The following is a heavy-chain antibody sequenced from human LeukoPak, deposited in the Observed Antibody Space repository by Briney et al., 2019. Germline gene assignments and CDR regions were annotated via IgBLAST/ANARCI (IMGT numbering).Heavy chain of an antibody. D-gene: IGHD2-21*02. CDR1: GHTFTSYG. J-gene: IGHJ4*02. CDR3: ARGGDIVVVTAIVPFDY. V-gene: IGHV1-18*04. CDR2: ISAYNGNT. Sequence: ASVKVSCKASGHTFTSYGISWVRQAPGQGLEWMGWISAYNGNTNYAQKLQGRVTMTTDTSTSTAYMELRSLRSDDTAVYYCARGGDIVVVTAIVPFDYWGQGTLVTVSS.